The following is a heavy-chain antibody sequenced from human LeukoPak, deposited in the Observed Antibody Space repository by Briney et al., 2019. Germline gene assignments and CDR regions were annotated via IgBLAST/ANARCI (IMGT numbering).Heavy chain of an antibody. CDR3: ARDPYCGGDCYPPGSDAFDI. V-gene: IGHV4-59*12. CDR2: IYYTGGT. D-gene: IGHD2-21*02. J-gene: IGHJ3*02. CDR1: GGSISNYY. Sequence: PSETLSLTCTVSGGSISNYYWGWIRQPPGKGLEWIGNIYYTGGTKYNPFLRSRVTISVDPSKNQFSLKLSSVTAADTAVYYCARDPYCGGDCYPPGSDAFDIWGQGTMVTVSS.